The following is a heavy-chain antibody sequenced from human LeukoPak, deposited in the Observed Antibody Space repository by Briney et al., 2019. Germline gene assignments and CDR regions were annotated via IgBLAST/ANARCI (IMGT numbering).Heavy chain of an antibody. J-gene: IGHJ5*02. D-gene: IGHD1-1*01. V-gene: IGHV4-34*01. CDR1: GEPFDGFY. CDR3: AIRLTTSRSATATTWFDP. CDR2: VNYSGGT. Sequence: SETLSLTCAVYGEPFDGFYWNWIRQSPGKGLEWLGEVNYSGGTDYNPALESRIAISADASKRQFSLKLTSVTAADTAVYYCAIRLTTSRSATATTWFDPWGQGTLVSVSS.